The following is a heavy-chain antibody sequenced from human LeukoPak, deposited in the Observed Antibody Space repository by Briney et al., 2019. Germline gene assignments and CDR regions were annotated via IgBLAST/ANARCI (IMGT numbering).Heavy chain of an antibody. D-gene: IGHD3-10*01. J-gene: IGHJ4*02. Sequence: GRSLRLSCTVSGFAVGSNYLAWVRQAPGKGPEWVSVIYSSGVTHYADSVKGRFTISRDHSKSTLYLQMNSLRAEDTAVYCCAKRGAYFGGFDYWGQGTLVTVSS. CDR3: AKRGAYFGGFDY. V-gene: IGHV3-53*01. CDR1: GFAVGSNY. CDR2: IYSSGVT.